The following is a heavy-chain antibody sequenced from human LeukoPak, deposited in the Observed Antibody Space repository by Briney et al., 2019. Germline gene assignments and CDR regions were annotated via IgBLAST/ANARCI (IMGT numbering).Heavy chain of an antibody. V-gene: IGHV3-21*01. CDR1: GFTFSSYS. Sequence: PGGSLRLSCAASGFTFSSYSMNWVRQAPGKWLEWVSSISSSSSYIYYADSVKGRFTISRDNAKNSLYLQMNSLRAEDTAVYYCARDRAVAGTDYWGQGTLVTVSS. CDR2: ISSSSSYI. D-gene: IGHD6-19*01. CDR3: ARDRAVAGTDY. J-gene: IGHJ4*02.